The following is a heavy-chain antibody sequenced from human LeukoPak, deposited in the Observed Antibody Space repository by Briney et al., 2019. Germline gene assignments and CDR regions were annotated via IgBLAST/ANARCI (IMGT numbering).Heavy chain of an antibody. Sequence: GGSLRLSCAASGFTFSNYAMHWVRQAPGKGLEYVSAISSNGGSTYYADSVKGRFTISRDNSKNTLFLQMGSLRAEDMAVYYCARGLIGATAAYYDFWSGYYPTQSEGGLDYWGQGTLVTVSS. J-gene: IGHJ4*02. CDR3: ARGLIGATAAYYDFWSGYYPTQSEGGLDY. V-gene: IGHV3-64*02. CDR2: ISSNGGST. D-gene: IGHD3-3*01. CDR1: GFTFSNYA.